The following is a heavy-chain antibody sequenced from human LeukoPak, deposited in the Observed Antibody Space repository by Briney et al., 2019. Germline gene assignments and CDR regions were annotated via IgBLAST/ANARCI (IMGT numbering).Heavy chain of an antibody. V-gene: IGHV3-48*01. Sequence: PGGSLRLSCAASGFTFSSYSMNWVRQAPGKGLEWVSYISSSSSTIYYADSVKGRFTISRDNAKDSLYLQMNSLRAEDTAVYYCARGPPESSGSYYTNYWGQGTLVTVSS. CDR3: ARGPPESSGSYYTNY. CDR2: ISSSSSTI. CDR1: GFTFSSYS. D-gene: IGHD3-10*01. J-gene: IGHJ4*02.